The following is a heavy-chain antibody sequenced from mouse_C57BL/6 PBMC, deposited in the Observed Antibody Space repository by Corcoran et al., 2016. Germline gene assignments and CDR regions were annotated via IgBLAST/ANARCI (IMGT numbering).Heavy chain of an antibody. CDR1: GYTFTTYG. J-gene: IGHJ4*01. CDR2: INTYSGVP. D-gene: IGHD2-3*01. Sequence: QIQLVQSGPELKKPGETVKISCKASGYTFTTYGMSWVKQAPGKGLKWMGWINTYSGVPTYADDFKGRFAFSLVTSASTAHLQINNLKNEDTATYFCARYGGYSYYYAMDYWGQGTSVTVSS. CDR3: ARYGGYSYYYAMDY. V-gene: IGHV9-3*01.